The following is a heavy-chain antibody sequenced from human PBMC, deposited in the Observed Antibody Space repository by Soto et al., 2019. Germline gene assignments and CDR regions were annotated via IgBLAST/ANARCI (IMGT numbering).Heavy chain of an antibody. Sequence: GGSLRLSCAASGFTFSSYGMHWVRQAPGKGLEWVSAISGSGGSTYYADSVKGRFTISRDNSKNTLYLQMSSLRAEDTAVYYCAREGGYSSSWYYYYGMDVWGQGTTVTVSS. V-gene: IGHV3-23*01. CDR3: AREGGYSSSWYYYYGMDV. CDR2: ISGSGGST. D-gene: IGHD6-13*01. J-gene: IGHJ6*02. CDR1: GFTFSSYG.